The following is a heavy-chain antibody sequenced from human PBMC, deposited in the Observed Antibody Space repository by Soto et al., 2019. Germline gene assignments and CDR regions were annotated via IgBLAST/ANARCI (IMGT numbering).Heavy chain of an antibody. CDR1: GFSLRSSGVG. Sequence: GSGPTLVNPTQTLTLTCTFSGFSLRSSGVGVGWIRQPPGKALEWLALIYWNDDKRYSPSLKSRLTITKDTSKNQVVLTMTNMDPVDTATYYCAHIGHTMIVVASKVHFDYWGQGTLVTVSS. J-gene: IGHJ4*02. V-gene: IGHV2-5*01. CDR3: AHIGHTMIVVASKVHFDY. D-gene: IGHD3-22*01. CDR2: IYWNDDK.